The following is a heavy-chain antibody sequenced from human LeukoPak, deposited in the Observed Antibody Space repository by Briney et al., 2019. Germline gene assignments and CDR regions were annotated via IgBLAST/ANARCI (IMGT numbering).Heavy chain of an antibody. J-gene: IGHJ5*02. CDR3: AREMGAVDYDFWSGYPFDP. Sequence: ASVKVSCKASGYTFTSYGISWVRQAPGQGLEWMGWISAYNGNTNYAQKLQGRVTMTTDTSTSTAYMELRSLRSDDTAVYYCAREMGAVDYDFWSGYPFDPWGQGALVTVSS. CDR1: GYTFTSYG. D-gene: IGHD3-3*01. V-gene: IGHV1-18*01. CDR2: ISAYNGNT.